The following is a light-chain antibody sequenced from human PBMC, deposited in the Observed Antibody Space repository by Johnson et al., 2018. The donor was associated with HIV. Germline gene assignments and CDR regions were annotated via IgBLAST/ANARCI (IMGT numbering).Light chain of an antibody. J-gene: IGLJ1*01. Sequence: QSVLTQPPSVSAAPGQRVTISCSGSSSNIGDNFVSWYQQFPGAAPKLLIFENYKRPSGIPDRFSGSKSATSATLGITGLQTGDEADYYCGTWDSSLSANVVGTRTKVTCL. CDR2: ENY. CDR1: SSNIGDNF. CDR3: GTWDSSLSANV. V-gene: IGLV1-51*02.